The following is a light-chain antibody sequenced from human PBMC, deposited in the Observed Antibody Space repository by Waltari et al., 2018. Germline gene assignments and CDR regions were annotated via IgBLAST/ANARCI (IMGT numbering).Light chain of an antibody. CDR1: QSVLYSPNNKNY. CDR2: WAS. Sequence: DIVMTQSPDSLAVSLGERATINCKSRQSVLYSPNNKNYLAWYQQKPGQPPKMLIYWASTRESGVPDRFSGSGSGTDFTLTISSLQAEDVAVYYCQQYYTIPVTFGQGTKVEIK. CDR3: QQYYTIPVT. V-gene: IGKV4-1*01. J-gene: IGKJ1*01.